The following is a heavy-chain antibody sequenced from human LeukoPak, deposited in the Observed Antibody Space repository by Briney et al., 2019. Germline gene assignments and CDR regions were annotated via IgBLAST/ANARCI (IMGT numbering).Heavy chain of an antibody. CDR2: ISGSGGST. J-gene: IGHJ4*02. CDR1: GFTFSSYA. D-gene: IGHD6-13*01. Sequence: GGSLRLSCAASGFTFSSYAMSWVRQAPGKGLEWVSAISGSGGSTYYADSVKGRFTISRDNSKNTLYLQMNSLRAEDTAVYYCANLRIAAAGTYYFDYWGQGTLVTVSS. CDR3: ANLRIAAAGTYYFDY. V-gene: IGHV3-23*01.